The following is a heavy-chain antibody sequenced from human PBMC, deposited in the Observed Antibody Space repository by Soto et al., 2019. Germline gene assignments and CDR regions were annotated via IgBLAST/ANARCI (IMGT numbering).Heavy chain of an antibody. V-gene: IGHV3-73*01. Sequence: GGSLRLSCAASGFTFSGSAMHWVRQASGKGLEWVGRIRSKANSYATGYAASVKGRFTISRDDSKNTAYLQMNSLKTEDTAVYYCTRPRDYDFWSGYAFEIWGQGTMVTVSS. J-gene: IGHJ3*02. CDR3: TRPRDYDFWSGYAFEI. CDR1: GFTFSGSA. CDR2: IRSKANSYAT. D-gene: IGHD3-3*01.